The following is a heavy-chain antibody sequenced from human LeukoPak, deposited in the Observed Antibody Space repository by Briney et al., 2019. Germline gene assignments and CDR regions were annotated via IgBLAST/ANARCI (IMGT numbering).Heavy chain of an antibody. J-gene: IGHJ4*02. CDR3: ARAKPKNMVRGLIMRRESRYYFDY. Sequence: GGSLRLSCAASGFTFSSYWMTWVRQAPGKGLEWVANIKQDGSEKYYVDSVKGRFTISRDNSKSTLYIQMNSLRAEDTAVYYCARAKPKNMVRGLIMRRESRYYFDYWGQGTLVTVSS. CDR2: IKQDGSEK. V-gene: IGHV3-7*03. D-gene: IGHD3-10*01. CDR1: GFTFSSYW.